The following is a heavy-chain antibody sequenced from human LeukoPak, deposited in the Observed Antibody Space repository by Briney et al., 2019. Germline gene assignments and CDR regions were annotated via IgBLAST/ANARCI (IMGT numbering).Heavy chain of an antibody. CDR1: GYTFTSYA. J-gene: IGHJ4*02. D-gene: IGHD3-22*01. CDR2: INTNTGNP. CDR3: ARGDSSGYYYVDY. Sequence: ASVKVSCKASGYTFTSYAMNWVRQAPGQGPEWMGWINTNTGNPTYAQGFTGRFAFSLDTSVSTAYLQISSLKAEDTAVYYCARGDSSGYYYVDYWGQGTLVTVSS. V-gene: IGHV7-4-1*02.